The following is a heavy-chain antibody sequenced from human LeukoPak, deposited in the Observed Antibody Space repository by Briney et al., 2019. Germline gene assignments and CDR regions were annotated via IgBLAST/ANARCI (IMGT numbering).Heavy chain of an antibody. Sequence: ASVKVSCKASGYTFTGYYMHWVRQAPGQGLEWMGWISAYNGNTNYAQKLQGRVTMTTDTSTSTAYMELRSLRSDDTAVYYCAREAYSSSRFDPWGQGTLVTVSS. CDR2: ISAYNGNT. CDR3: AREAYSSSRFDP. D-gene: IGHD6-13*01. CDR1: GYTFTGYY. V-gene: IGHV1-18*04. J-gene: IGHJ5*02.